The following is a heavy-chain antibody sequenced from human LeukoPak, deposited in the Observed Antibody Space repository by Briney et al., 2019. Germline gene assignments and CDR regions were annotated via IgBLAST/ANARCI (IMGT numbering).Heavy chain of an antibody. CDR1: GGSFSGYY. CDR2: INHSGST. V-gene: IGHV4-34*01. J-gene: IGHJ4*02. Sequence: SETLSLTCAVYGGSFSGYYWSWIRQPPGKGLEWIGEINHSGSTNYNPSLKSRVTISVDTSKKQFSLKLSSVTAADTAVYYCARASHSRQWLDCWGQGTLVTVSS. D-gene: IGHD6-19*01. CDR3: ARASHSRQWLDC.